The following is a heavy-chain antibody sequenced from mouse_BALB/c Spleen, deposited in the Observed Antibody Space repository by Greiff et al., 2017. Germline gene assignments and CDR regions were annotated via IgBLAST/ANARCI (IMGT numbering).Heavy chain of an antibody. CDR3: ARHQVRRNAMDY. D-gene: IGHD2-14*01. Sequence: EVQLVESGGGLVKPGGSLKLSCAASGFAFSSYDMSWVRQTPEKRLEWVAYISSGGGSTYYPDTVKGRFTISRDNAKNTLYLQMSSLKSEDTAMYYCARHQVRRNAMDYWGQGTSVTVSS. CDR2: ISSGGGST. CDR1: GFAFSSYD. J-gene: IGHJ4*01. V-gene: IGHV5-12-1*01.